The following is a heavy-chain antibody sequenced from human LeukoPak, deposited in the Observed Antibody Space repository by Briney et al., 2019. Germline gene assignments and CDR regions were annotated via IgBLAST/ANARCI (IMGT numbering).Heavy chain of an antibody. J-gene: IGHJ4*02. CDR3: AREQSGSYGFDY. V-gene: IGHV1-69*04. Sequence: ASVKVSCKASGGTFSSYAISWVRQAPGQGLEWMGRIIPILGIANYAQKFQGRVTITADKSTSTAYMELSSLGSEDTAVYYCAREQSGSYGFDYWGQGTLVTVSS. CDR2: IIPILGIA. D-gene: IGHD1-26*01. CDR1: GGTFSSYA.